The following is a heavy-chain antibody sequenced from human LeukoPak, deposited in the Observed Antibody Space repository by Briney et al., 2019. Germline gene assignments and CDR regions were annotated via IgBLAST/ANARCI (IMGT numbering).Heavy chain of an antibody. CDR3: ATEFPADY. D-gene: IGHD2-21*01. CDR1: EFTFSSYA. J-gene: IGHJ4*02. Sequence: PGRSLRLSCAASEFTFSSYAMHWVRQAPGKGLEWVAVISYDGSNKYYTDSVKGRFTISRDNSKNTLYLQMNSLRAEDTAVYYCATEFPADYWGQGTLVTVSS. V-gene: IGHV3-30-3*01. CDR2: ISYDGSNK.